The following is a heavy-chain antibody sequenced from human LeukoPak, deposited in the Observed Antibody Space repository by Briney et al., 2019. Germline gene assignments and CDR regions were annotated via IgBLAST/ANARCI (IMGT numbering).Heavy chain of an antibody. Sequence: PSETLSPTCTVSGGSISSYYWSWIRQPPGKGLEWVSYISSSGSTIYYADSVKGRFTISRDNAKNSLYLQMNSLRAEDTAVYYCARTVAGAYYYYYYMDVWGKGTTVTVSS. V-gene: IGHV3-11*04. J-gene: IGHJ6*03. D-gene: IGHD6-19*01. CDR2: ISSSGSTI. CDR1: GGSISSYY. CDR3: ARTVAGAYYYYYYMDV.